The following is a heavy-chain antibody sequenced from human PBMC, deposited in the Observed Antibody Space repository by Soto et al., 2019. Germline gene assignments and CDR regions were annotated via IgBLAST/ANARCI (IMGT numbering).Heavy chain of an antibody. J-gene: IGHJ4*02. CDR1: VYTFTSYG. Sequence: ASVKVSCKASVYTFTSYGISWVRQAPGQGLEWMGWISAYNGNTNYAQKLQGRVTMTTDTSTSTAYMELRSLRSDDTAVYYCARDQGDWNYLYFAYWGQGTLVTVSS. V-gene: IGHV1-18*01. CDR2: ISAYNGNT. CDR3: ARDQGDWNYLYFAY. D-gene: IGHD1-7*01.